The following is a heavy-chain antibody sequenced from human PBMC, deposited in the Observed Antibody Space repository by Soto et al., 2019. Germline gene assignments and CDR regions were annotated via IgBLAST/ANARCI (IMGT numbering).Heavy chain of an antibody. V-gene: IGHV4-59*01. CDR3: ARDRDGSYPAAFDI. Sequence: KPSETLSLTCTVSGGSISSYYWSWIRQPPGKGLEWIGYIYYSGSTNYNPSLKSRVTISVDTSKNQFSLKLSSVTAADTAVYYCARDRDGSYPAAFDIWGQGTMVTVSS. CDR2: IYYSGST. J-gene: IGHJ3*02. D-gene: IGHD1-26*01. CDR1: GGSISSYY.